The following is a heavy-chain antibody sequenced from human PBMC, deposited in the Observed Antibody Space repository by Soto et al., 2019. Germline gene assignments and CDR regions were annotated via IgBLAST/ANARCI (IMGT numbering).Heavy chain of an antibody. CDR1: GGSISSGGYY. D-gene: IGHD3-22*01. CDR2: IYYSGST. CDR3: AGVNSSRMVITATWFDP. J-gene: IGHJ5*02. Sequence: QVQLQESGPGLVKPSQTLSLTCTVSGGSISSGGYYWSWIRQHPGKGLEWIGYIYYSGSTYYNPSLKXRXPXAXXTSKNQFSLKLSSVNAAATSVYCCAGVNSSRMVITATWFDPWGQGPLVTVSS. V-gene: IGHV4-31*03.